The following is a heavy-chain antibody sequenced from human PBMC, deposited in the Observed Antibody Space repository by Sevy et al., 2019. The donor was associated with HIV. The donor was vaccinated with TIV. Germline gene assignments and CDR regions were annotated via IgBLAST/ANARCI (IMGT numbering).Heavy chain of an antibody. CDR3: ARARYYDSSGSPAFDY. D-gene: IGHD3-22*01. Sequence: GGSLRLSCAASGFTFSSYAMHWVRQAPGKGLEWVAVISYDGSNKYYADSVKGRFTISRDNSKNTLYLQMNSLRAEVTAVYYCARARYYDSSGSPAFDYWGQGTLVTVS. CDR2: ISYDGSNK. J-gene: IGHJ4*02. CDR1: GFTFSSYA. V-gene: IGHV3-30*04.